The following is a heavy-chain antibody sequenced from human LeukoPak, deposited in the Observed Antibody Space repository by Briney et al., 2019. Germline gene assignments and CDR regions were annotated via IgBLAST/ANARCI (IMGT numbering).Heavy chain of an antibody. V-gene: IGHV1-8*01. CDR2: MNPNSGNT. CDR1: GYTFTSYD. CDR3: ARTGYCTNGVCYAHYYYYYMDV. Sequence: ASVKVSCKASGYTFTSYDINWVRQAPGQGLEWMGWMNPNSGNTGYAQKFQGRVTMTRNTSISTAYMELSSLRSEDTAVYYCARTGYCTNGVCYAHYYYYYMDVWGKGTTVTVSS. D-gene: IGHD2-8*01. J-gene: IGHJ6*03.